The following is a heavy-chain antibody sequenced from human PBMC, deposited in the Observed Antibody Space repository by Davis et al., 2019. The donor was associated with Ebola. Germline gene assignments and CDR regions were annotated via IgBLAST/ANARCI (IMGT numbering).Heavy chain of an antibody. Sequence: GESLKTSCKGSGYNFPHYWIAWVRQTPGKGLDWMGIIHPGYFDIRYSPSFQGHVTISADKYTDTVYLQWSSLRASDTAVYYCARHQSSGTFAQFGPWGKGTLVTVSS. D-gene: IGHD1-26*01. V-gene: IGHV5-51*01. CDR2: IHPGYFDI. J-gene: IGHJ5*02. CDR3: ARHQSSGTFAQFGP. CDR1: GYNFPHYW.